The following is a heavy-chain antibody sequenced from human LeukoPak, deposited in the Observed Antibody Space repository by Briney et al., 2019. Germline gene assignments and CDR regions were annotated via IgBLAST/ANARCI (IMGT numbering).Heavy chain of an antibody. V-gene: IGHV3-23*01. CDR1: GFTFNNYA. CDR2: ISGGGETT. J-gene: IGHJ4*02. D-gene: IGHD4-17*01. Sequence: PGGSLRLSCAASGFTFNNYAMNWVRQAQGKGREWVSSISGGGETTYYAVSAKCRFTISRDNSQNTLYLQMNSLRAEDTAVYYCARDYADYVGYFFFDYWGQGTLVTVSS. CDR3: ARDYADYVGYFFFDY.